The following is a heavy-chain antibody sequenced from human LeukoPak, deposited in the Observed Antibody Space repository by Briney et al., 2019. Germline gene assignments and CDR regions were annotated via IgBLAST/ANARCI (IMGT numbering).Heavy chain of an antibody. D-gene: IGHD2-2*01. J-gene: IGHJ4*02. CDR2: IKQDGSEI. V-gene: IGHV3-7*01. CDR1: GFTFSNYW. Sequence: GGSLRLSCAASGFTFSNYWMSWVRQAPGKGLEWVANIKQDGSEIYYVDSVKGRFTISRDNAKSSLYLQMNSLRDEDTAVYYCARSTLYCSSTNCYAGEYYFDYWGQGTLVTVSS. CDR3: ARSTLYCSSTNCYAGEYYFDY.